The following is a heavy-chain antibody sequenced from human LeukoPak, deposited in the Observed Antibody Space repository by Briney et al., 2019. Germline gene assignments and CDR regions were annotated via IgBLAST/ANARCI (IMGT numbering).Heavy chain of an antibody. CDR3: ARVGVRQLVLSAYYMDV. D-gene: IGHD6-6*01. V-gene: IGHV1-8*03. Sequence: ASVKVSCKASGYTFTSYDINWVRQATGQGLEWMGWMNPNSGNTGYAQKFQGRVTITRNTSISTAYMELSSLRSEDTAVYYCARVGVRQLVLSAYYMDVWGKGTTVTVSS. J-gene: IGHJ6*03. CDR1: GYTFTSYD. CDR2: MNPNSGNT.